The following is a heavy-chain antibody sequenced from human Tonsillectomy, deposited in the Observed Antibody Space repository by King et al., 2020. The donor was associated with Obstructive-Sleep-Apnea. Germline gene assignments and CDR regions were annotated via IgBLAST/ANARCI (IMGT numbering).Heavy chain of an antibody. V-gene: IGHV1-18*01. Sequence: QLVQSGAEVKKPGASVKVSCKASGYTFSTFGISWLRQAPGQGLEWMGWISADSGDTNYAQKLQGRVTMTTDTSTSTAYMELRSLRSDDTAVYYCARSGDGNWFDPWGQGTLVTVSS. CDR2: ISADSGDT. CDR3: ARSGDGNWFDP. CDR1: GYTFSTFG. J-gene: IGHJ5*02. D-gene: IGHD3-10*01.